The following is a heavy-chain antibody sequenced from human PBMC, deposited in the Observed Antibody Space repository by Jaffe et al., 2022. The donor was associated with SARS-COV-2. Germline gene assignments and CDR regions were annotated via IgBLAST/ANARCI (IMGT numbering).Heavy chain of an antibody. V-gene: IGHV3-23*04. CDR1: GFTFSSYA. D-gene: IGHD2-15*01. J-gene: IGHJ4*02. CDR3: AKATRYGSGDTDS. Sequence: EVQLVESGGGLVQPGGSLRLSCAASGFTFSSYAMNWVRQAPGKGLEWLSVISGNGRAIFYADSVRGRFTISRDDSKNTVYLQMNSLRAEDTAIYYCAKATRYGSGDTDSWGRGTLVTVSS. CDR2: ISGNGRAI.